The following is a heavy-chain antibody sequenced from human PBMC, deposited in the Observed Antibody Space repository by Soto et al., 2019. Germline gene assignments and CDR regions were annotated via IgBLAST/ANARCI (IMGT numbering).Heavy chain of an antibody. CDR3: LRDFTS. J-gene: IGHJ4*02. CDR2: IHAGGNS. CDR1: GFIVSRNY. V-gene: IGHV3-53*02. Sequence: EVQLVETGGGLIQPGGSLTLSCSASGFIVSRNYMSWVRQGPGKGPEWVSIIHAGGNSFFADAVKGRFTISTDTSKNTLNLHMNNLKVEDTAVYYCLRDFTSWGQGTLVTVSS.